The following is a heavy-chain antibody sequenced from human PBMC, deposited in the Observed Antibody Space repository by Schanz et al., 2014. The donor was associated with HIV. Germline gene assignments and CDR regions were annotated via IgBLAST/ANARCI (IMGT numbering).Heavy chain of an antibody. J-gene: IGHJ4*02. CDR3: AKPEYDSRGNSQSHFDS. V-gene: IGHV3-23*01. D-gene: IGHD3-22*01. CDR1: GFNFNNYA. CDR2: ISESGGRT. Sequence: VQLLESGGGLEQPGGSLRLSCAASGFNFNNYAMTWVRQAPGKGLEWVSSISESGGRTYYADSVNGRFTISRDNSKNTLYLQMTTLRTEDTAVYYCAKPEYDSRGNSQSHFDSWGQGTLVTVSS.